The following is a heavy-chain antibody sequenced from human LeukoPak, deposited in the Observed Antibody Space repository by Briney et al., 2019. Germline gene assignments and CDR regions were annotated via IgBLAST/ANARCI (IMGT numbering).Heavy chain of an antibody. CDR3: ARGYGSHSAGYYFDY. D-gene: IGHD1-26*01. CDR2: ITSGTTYT. J-gene: IGHJ4*02. Sequence: GGSLRLSCAASGFIFSSYGMNWVRQAPGKGLKWVSSITSGTTYTYYADSVKGRFTLSRDNAKTSLYLQMNSLRAEDTAIYYCARGYGSHSAGYYFDYWGQGTLVTVSS. V-gene: IGHV3-21*01. CDR1: GFIFSSYG.